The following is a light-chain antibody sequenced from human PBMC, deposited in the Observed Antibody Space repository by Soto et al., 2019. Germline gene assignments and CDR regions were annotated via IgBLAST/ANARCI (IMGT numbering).Light chain of an antibody. Sequence: SVLTQPASVSGSPGQSITISCTGTSSDFGSSNLVSWYQQYPGKAPKLIIYGGSRRPSGVSGRFSGSKSGNTASLTISGLQAEDEADYYCCSFASSSTFYVFGTGTKVTVL. V-gene: IGLV2-23*01. CDR3: CSFASSSTFYV. CDR1: SSDFGSSNL. J-gene: IGLJ1*01. CDR2: GGS.